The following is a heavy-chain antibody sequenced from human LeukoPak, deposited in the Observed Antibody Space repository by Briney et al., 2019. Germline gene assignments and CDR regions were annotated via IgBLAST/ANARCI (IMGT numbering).Heavy chain of an antibody. CDR2: ISSSSGYI. D-gene: IGHD3-22*01. V-gene: IGHV3-21*04. CDR3: TKINAYHYDSSGYYFDY. J-gene: IGHJ4*02. Sequence: SGGSLRLSCAASGFTFSSYSMNWVRQAPGKGLEWVSSISSSSGYIYYADSVKGRFTISRDNSKSTLYLQMNSLRAEDTAVYYCTKINAYHYDSSGYYFDYWGQGTLVTVSS. CDR1: GFTFSSYS.